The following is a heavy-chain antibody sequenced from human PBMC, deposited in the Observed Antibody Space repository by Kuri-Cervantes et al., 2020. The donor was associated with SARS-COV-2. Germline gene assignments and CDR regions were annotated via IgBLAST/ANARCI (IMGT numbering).Heavy chain of an antibody. CDR2: INPNSGDT. Sequence: ASVKVSCKASGYTFTGRYIYWVRQAPGQGLEWMGWINPNSGDTKYTQKFQGRVTMARDTSITTAYVELIGLRSDDTAVYYCARGYYGLDYWGQGSLVTVSS. V-gene: IGHV1-2*02. CDR1: GYTFTGRY. CDR3: ARGYYGLDY. J-gene: IGHJ4*02. D-gene: IGHD3-3*01.